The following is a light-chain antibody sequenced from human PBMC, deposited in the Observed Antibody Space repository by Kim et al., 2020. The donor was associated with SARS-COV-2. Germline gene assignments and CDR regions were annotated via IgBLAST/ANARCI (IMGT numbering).Light chain of an antibody. CDR1: QGIYNH. Sequence: ASVGHRVAVTCRTSQGIYNHLAWYQQKPGKAPKLLIFAASTLQSGVPSRFSGSGSGTEFTLTVSSLQPEDFAIYYCQQLNTYPWTFGQGTKVDIK. CDR2: AAS. CDR3: QQLNTYPWT. V-gene: IGKV1-9*01. J-gene: IGKJ1*01.